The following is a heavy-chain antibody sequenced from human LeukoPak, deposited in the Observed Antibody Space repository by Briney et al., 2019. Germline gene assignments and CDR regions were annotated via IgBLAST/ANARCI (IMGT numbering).Heavy chain of an antibody. V-gene: IGHV1-46*01. CDR3: ATDLRYYYGSGSYYNLLRY. CDR2: INPSGGST. J-gene: IGHJ4*02. D-gene: IGHD3-10*01. Sequence: ASVKVSCKASGYTFTSYYMHWVRQAPGQGLEWMGIINPSGGSTIYAQKFQGRVTMTEDTSTDTAYMELSSLRSEDTAVYYCATDLRYYYGSGSYYNLLRYWGQGTLVTVSS. CDR1: GYTFTSYY.